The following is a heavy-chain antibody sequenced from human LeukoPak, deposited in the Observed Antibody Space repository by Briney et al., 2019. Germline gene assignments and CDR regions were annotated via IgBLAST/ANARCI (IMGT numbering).Heavy chain of an antibody. CDR3: AKSPGVTTIFGVVTYYFDY. Sequence: PGRSLRLSCAASGFTFSSYAMSWARQAPGKGLEWVSAISGSGGSTYYADSVKGRFTISRDNSKNTLYLQMNSLRAEDTAVYYCAKSPGVTTIFGVVTYYFDYWGQGTLVTVSS. D-gene: IGHD3-3*01. CDR1: GFTFSSYA. V-gene: IGHV3-23*01. CDR2: ISGSGGST. J-gene: IGHJ4*02.